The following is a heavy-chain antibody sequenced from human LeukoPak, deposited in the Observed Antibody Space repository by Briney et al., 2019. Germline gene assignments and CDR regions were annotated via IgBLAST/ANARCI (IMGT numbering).Heavy chain of an antibody. CDR3: ARDGALWFGEDYYYYGMDV. D-gene: IGHD3-10*01. CDR1: GYTFTGYY. Sequence: ASVKVSCKASGYTFTGYYMHWVRQAPGQGLEWMGWINPNSGGTNYAQKFQGWVTMTRDTSISTAFMELSRLRSDDTAVYYCARDGALWFGEDYYYYGMDVWGQGTTVTVSS. V-gene: IGHV1-2*04. CDR2: INPNSGGT. J-gene: IGHJ6*02.